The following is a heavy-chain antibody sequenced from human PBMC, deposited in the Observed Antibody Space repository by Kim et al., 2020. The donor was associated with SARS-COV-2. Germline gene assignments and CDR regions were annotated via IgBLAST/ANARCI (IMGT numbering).Heavy chain of an antibody. CDR3: ARAPRVTMVRGVITWIDAFDI. J-gene: IGHJ3*02. Sequence: SETLSLTCTVSGGSISSYYWSWIRQPPGKGLEWIGYIYYSGSTNYNPSLKSRVTISVDTSKNQFSLKLSSVTAADTAVYYCARAPRVTMVRGVITWIDAFDIWGQGTMATVSS. D-gene: IGHD3-10*01. V-gene: IGHV4-59*01. CDR2: IYYSGST. CDR1: GGSISSYY.